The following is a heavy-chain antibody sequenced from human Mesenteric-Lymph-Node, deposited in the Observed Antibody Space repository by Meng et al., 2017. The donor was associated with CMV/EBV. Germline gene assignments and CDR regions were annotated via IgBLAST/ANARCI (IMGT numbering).Heavy chain of an antibody. CDR2: IYYSGST. D-gene: IGHD3-3*01. J-gene: IGHJ4*02. CDR3: ARSPTYYDFWSGYYTEGYFDY. V-gene: IGHV4-59*01. CDR1: GGSISSYY. Sequence: SETLSLTCTVSGGSISSYYWSWIRQPPGKGLEWIGYIYYSGSTNYNPSLKSRVTISVDTSKNQFSLKLSSVTAADTAVYYCARSPTYYDFWSGYYTEGYFDYWGQGTLVTVSS.